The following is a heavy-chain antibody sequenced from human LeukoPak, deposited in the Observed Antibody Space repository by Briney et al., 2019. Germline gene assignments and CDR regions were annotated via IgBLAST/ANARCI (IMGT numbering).Heavy chain of an antibody. D-gene: IGHD6-13*01. V-gene: IGHV3-23*01. Sequence: GGSLRLSCAASGFTFSSYAMSWVRQAPGKGLERVSVITSDSDSTYYADSVKGRFTLSRDNSKNTLYLQMNSLRAEDTAIYYCASGDTSSWYSFDYWGQGTLVTVSS. CDR3: ASGDTSSWYSFDY. J-gene: IGHJ4*02. CDR1: GFTFSSYA. CDR2: ITSDSDST.